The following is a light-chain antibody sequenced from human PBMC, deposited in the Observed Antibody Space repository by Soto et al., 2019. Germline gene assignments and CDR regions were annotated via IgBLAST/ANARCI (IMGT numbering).Light chain of an antibody. CDR3: SSYTSTSTPVV. Sequence: QPASVSGSPGQSITISCTGTSSDVGGYNYVSWYQQHPGKAPKLMIYEVTNRPSGVSHRFSGSKSGNTASLTISGLQAEDEADYYCSSYTSTSTPVVFGGGTKLTVL. CDR2: EVT. CDR1: SSDVGGYNY. J-gene: IGLJ2*01. V-gene: IGLV2-14*01.